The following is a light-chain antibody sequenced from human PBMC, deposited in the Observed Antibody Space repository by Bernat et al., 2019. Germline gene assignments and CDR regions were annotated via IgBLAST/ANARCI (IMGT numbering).Light chain of an antibody. CDR1: SSDVGAYNY. J-gene: IGLJ3*02. CDR2: DVS. Sequence: QSALTQPASVSGSPGQSITLSCTGTSSDVGAYNYVSWYQQHPGSAPKLMIFDVSNRPSGVSDRFSGSKSGNTASLTISGLRPEDEADYYCSSVSITSTPVVFGGGTKLTVL. V-gene: IGLV2-14*03. CDR3: SSVSITSTPVV.